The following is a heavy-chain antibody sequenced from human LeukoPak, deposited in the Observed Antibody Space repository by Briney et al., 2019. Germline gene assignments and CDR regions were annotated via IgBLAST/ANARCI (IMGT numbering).Heavy chain of an antibody. Sequence: ASVKVSCKASGYTFTSYYMHWVRQAPGQGLEWMGIINPSGGSTSYAQKFQGRVTMTTDTSTSTAYMELRSLRSDDTAVYYCARDPYDTDAFDIWGQGTMVTVSS. J-gene: IGHJ3*02. CDR1: GYTFTSYY. D-gene: IGHD3-22*01. CDR3: ARDPYDTDAFDI. CDR2: INPSGGST. V-gene: IGHV1-46*01.